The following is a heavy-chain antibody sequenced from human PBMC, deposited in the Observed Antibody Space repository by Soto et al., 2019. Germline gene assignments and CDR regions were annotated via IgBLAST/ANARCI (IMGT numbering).Heavy chain of an antibody. D-gene: IGHD4-4*01. J-gene: IGHJ5*02. Sequence: SETLSLTCAVYGASFSDSYWTWIRQPPGKGLEWIGEINHSGTTNYNPSLKSRVTISVDTSRNQFSLKLTSVTAADTAVYYCARSNTAFDPWGQGTLVTVSS. V-gene: IGHV4-34*01. CDR3: ARSNTAFDP. CDR2: INHSGTT. CDR1: GASFSDSY.